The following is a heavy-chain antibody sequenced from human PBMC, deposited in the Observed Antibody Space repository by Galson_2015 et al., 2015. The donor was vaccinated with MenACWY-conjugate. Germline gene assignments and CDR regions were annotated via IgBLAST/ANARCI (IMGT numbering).Heavy chain of an antibody. CDR2: INQDGSVK. J-gene: IGHJ6*02. CDR1: GFTFSIYW. CDR3: ARDPQHYYDNNYDMDV. V-gene: IGHV3-7*03. D-gene: IGHD3-22*01. Sequence: SLRLSCAASGFTFSIYWMTWVRQAPGKGLEWVANINQDGSVKNYVDSVKGRFTISRDNAENSLRLQMDSLRAEDTAVYYCARDPQHYYDNNYDMDVWGQGTTVTVSS.